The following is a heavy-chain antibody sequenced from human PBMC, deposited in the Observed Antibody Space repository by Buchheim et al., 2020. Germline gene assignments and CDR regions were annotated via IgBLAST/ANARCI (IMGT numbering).Heavy chain of an antibody. CDR2: IYHSGST. V-gene: IGHV4-30-2*01. J-gene: IGHJ4*02. CDR3: AIDGYCSGASCSY. Sequence: QLQLQESGSGLVKPSQTLSLTFAVPGGPISSGGYSWSWIRQPPGKGLEWIGYIYHSGSTYYNPPLKRPVTISVDTSKNQLSLKLSSVTAADTAVYYCAIDGYCSGASCSYWGQGTL. CDR1: GGPISSGGYS. D-gene: IGHD2-15*01.